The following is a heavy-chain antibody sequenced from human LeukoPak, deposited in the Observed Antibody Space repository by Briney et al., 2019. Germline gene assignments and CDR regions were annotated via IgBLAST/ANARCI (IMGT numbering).Heavy chain of an antibody. CDR1: GGSIGSYY. CDR3: ARGYCSGGTCYGYFDL. CDR2: IYNSGTT. J-gene: IGHJ2*01. Sequence: SETLSLTCTVSGGSIGSYYWSWMRQFAGNGLEWIGRIYNSGTTHYNPSLKSRVTISVDTSKNQISLKLTSVTAADTAVYYCARGYCSGGTCYGYFDLWGRGTLVTVSS. V-gene: IGHV4-4*07. D-gene: IGHD2-15*01.